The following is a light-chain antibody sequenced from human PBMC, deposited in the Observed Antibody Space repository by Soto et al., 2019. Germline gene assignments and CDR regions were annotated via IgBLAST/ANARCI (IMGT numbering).Light chain of an antibody. V-gene: IGKV3-11*01. Sequence: EIVSTQSPGTLSLSPGERATLSCRASQSVSSYLAWYQQKPGQAPRLLIYAASTRATGIPARFRGSGSGTDFTLTISSLEPEDFAVYYCQQRSNLITFGQGTRLEIK. CDR3: QQRSNLIT. CDR2: AAS. J-gene: IGKJ5*01. CDR1: QSVSSY.